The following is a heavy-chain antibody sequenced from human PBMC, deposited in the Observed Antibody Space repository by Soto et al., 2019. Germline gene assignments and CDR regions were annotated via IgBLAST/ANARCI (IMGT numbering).Heavy chain of an antibody. Sequence: VGSLRLSCAASGFTFSSYAMHWVRQAPGKGLEWVAVISYDGSNKYYADSVKGRFTISRDNSKNTLYLQMNSLRAEDTAVYYCARAPWEQLYGMDVWGQGTTVTVSS. CDR3: ARAPWEQLYGMDV. CDR1: GFTFSSYA. V-gene: IGHV3-30-3*01. J-gene: IGHJ6*02. D-gene: IGHD1-26*01. CDR2: ISYDGSNK.